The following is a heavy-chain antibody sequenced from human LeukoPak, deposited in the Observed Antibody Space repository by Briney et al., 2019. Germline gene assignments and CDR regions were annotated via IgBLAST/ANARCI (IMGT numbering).Heavy chain of an antibody. J-gene: IGHJ4*02. V-gene: IGHV5-51*01. CDR1: GYSFPNYW. CDR2: IYPDDSDN. CDR3: AIRYSGSYNDY. D-gene: IGHD1-26*01. Sequence: GESLKISCKVSGYSFPNYWIGWVRQMPGKGLEWMGIIYPDDSDNRYSPSFQGQVTISADKSISTAYLQWSSLKASDTAMYYCAIRYSGSYNDYWGQGTLVTVSS.